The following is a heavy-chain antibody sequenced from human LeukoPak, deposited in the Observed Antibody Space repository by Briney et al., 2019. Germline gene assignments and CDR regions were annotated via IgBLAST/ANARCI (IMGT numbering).Heavy chain of an antibody. CDR2: MNQDGSAK. CDR1: GYTFSTYW. CDR3: TRSRGDYGRGSFDY. J-gene: IGHJ4*02. D-gene: IGHD4-17*01. V-gene: IGHV3-7*01. Sequence: GGSLRLSCAASGYTFSTYWMSWVRQAPGKGLEWVANMNQDGSAKYYVDSVKGRFTISRDNAKSSLYLQMNSLRAEDTAFYYCTRSRGDYGRGSFDYWGQGTLVTVSS.